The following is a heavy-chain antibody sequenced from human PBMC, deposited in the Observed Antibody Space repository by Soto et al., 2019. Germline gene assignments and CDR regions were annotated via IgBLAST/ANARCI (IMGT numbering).Heavy chain of an antibody. Sequence: GESLKISCKGSGYSFTSYWIGWVRQMPVKVLEWMGIIYPGDSDTRYSPSFQGQVTISADKSISTAYLQWSSLKASDTAMYYCARLAGSSIAARRSRYYYYGMDVWGQGTTVTVSS. J-gene: IGHJ6*02. CDR3: ARLAGSSIAARRSRYYYYGMDV. CDR2: IYPGDSDT. D-gene: IGHD6-6*01. CDR1: GYSFTSYW. V-gene: IGHV5-51*01.